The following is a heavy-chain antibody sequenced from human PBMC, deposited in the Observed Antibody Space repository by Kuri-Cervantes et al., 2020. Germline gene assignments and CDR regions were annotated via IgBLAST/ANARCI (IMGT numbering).Heavy chain of an antibody. Sequence: GGSLRLSCAASGFTFSSYDMHWVRQVTGKGPEWVSAIATTGDTYYSGSVKGRFTISRENAKSSMYLQMNSLRAGDTAVYYCAALGSYLYWGQGTLVTVSS. CDR1: GFTFSSYD. V-gene: IGHV3-13*01. CDR2: IATTGDT. J-gene: IGHJ4*02. D-gene: IGHD3-10*01. CDR3: AALGSYLY.